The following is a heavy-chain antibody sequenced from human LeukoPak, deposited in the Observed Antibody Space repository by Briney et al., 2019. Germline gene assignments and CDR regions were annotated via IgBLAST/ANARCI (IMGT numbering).Heavy chain of an antibody. CDR2: IFYSGST. CDR1: GGSISSSRYY. V-gene: IGHV4-39*02. CDR3: ATDGKYYSSGDY. J-gene: IGHJ4*02. Sequence: SETLSLTCTVSGGSISSSRYYWVWIRQPTGKGLEWIGNIFYSGSTYYNPSLKSRVTISVDTSKNQFSLKLSSVTAADTAVYYCATDGKYYSSGDYWGQGTLVTVSS. D-gene: IGHD6-19*01.